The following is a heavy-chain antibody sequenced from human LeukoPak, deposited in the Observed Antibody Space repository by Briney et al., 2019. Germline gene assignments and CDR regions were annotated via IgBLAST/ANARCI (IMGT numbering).Heavy chain of an antibody. D-gene: IGHD6-19*01. CDR1: GFTFSSYW. V-gene: IGHV3-7*03. CDR3: AKERSSGWNTVFDY. Sequence: GGSLRLSCAASGFTFSSYWMSWVRQAPGKGLEWVANIKQDGSEKYYVDSVKGRFTISRDNSKNTLYLQMNSLRAEDTAVYYCAKERSSGWNTVFDYWGQGTLVTVSS. J-gene: IGHJ4*02. CDR2: IKQDGSEK.